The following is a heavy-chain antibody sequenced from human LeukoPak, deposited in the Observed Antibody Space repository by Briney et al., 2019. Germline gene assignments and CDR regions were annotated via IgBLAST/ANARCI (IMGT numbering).Heavy chain of an antibody. V-gene: IGHV1-8*01. J-gene: IGHJ4*02. CDR2: MNPNSGNT. Sequence: ASVKVSCKASGYTFTSYDINWVRQATGQGPEWMGWMNPNSGNTGYAQRFQGRVAMTWNTSISTAYMDLSSLRSEDSAVYYCARGLYSSSQLDSWGQGTLVTVSS. D-gene: IGHD6-6*01. CDR1: GYTFTSYD. CDR3: ARGLYSSSQLDS.